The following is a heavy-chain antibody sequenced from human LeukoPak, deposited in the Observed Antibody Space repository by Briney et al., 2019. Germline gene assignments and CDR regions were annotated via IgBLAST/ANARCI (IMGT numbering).Heavy chain of an antibody. Sequence: RPSETLSLTCAVYGGSLSGYQWSWIRQPPGKGLEWIGEISQSGGTNHNPSLKSRVTISVDTSKNQFSLKLSSVTAADTAVYYCARGLRAPYYDFWSGYTVGGYYFDYWGQGTLVTVSS. V-gene: IGHV4-34*01. CDR1: GGSLSGYQ. CDR2: ISQSGGT. CDR3: ARGLRAPYYDFWSGYTVGGYYFDY. D-gene: IGHD3-3*01. J-gene: IGHJ4*02.